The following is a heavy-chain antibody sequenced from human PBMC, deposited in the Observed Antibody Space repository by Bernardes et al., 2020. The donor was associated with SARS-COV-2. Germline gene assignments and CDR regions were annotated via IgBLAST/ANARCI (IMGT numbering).Heavy chain of an antibody. V-gene: IGHV3-23*01. CDR1: GFTFSSYA. Sequence: GGSLRLSCAASGFTFSSYAMSWVRQAPGKGLEWVSAISGSGGSTYYADSVKGRFTISRDNSKNTLYLQMNSLRAEDTAVYYCAKDLEGEYDDGDYDVWFDYWGQGTLVTVSS. CDR3: AKDLEGEYDDGDYDVWFDY. CDR2: ISGSGGST. D-gene: IGHD4-17*01. J-gene: IGHJ4*02.